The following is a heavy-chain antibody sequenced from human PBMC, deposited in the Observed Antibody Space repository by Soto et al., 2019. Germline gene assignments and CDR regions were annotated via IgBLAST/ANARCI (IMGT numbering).Heavy chain of an antibody. CDR1: GYTFTSYA. V-gene: IGHV1-3*01. J-gene: IGHJ6*02. CDR3: ARDRISYYYYGMDV. Sequence: ASVKVSCKASGYTFTSYAMHWVRQAPGQRLEWMGWINAGNGNTKYSQKFQGRVTITRDTSASTAYMELSSLRSEDTAVYYCARDRISYYYYGMDVWGQGTTVTVSS. D-gene: IGHD3-3*01. CDR2: INAGNGNT.